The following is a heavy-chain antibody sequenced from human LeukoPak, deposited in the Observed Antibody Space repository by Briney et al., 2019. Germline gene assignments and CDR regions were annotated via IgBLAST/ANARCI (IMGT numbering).Heavy chain of an antibody. V-gene: IGHV3-53*01. J-gene: IGHJ4*02. CDR3: ARDGCSTTSCYAD. CDR1: GFTVSNNY. CDR2: IYSGGTT. D-gene: IGHD2-2*01. Sequence: PGGSLRLSCAASGFTVSNNYMSWVRQAPGKGLEWVSVIYSGGTTYYTDSVKGRFTISRDKFKNTLYLQMNSLRAEDTAVYYCARDGCSTTSCYADWGQGTLVIVSS.